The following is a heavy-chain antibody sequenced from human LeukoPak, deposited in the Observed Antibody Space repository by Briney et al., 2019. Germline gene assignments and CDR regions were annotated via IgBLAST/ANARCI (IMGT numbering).Heavy chain of an antibody. Sequence: PGGSLRLSRAASGFTVSSNYMSWVRQAPGKGLEWVSVIYSGGSTYYADSVKGRFTISRDNSKNTLYLQMNSLRAEDTAVYYCARGLGSSFGLDYWGQGTLVTVSS. CDR2: IYSGGST. J-gene: IGHJ4*02. CDR1: GFTVSSNY. V-gene: IGHV3-53*01. CDR3: ARGLGSSFGLDY. D-gene: IGHD6-6*01.